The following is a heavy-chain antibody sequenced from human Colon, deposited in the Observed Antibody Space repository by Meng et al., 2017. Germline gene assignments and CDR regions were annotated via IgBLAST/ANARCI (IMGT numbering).Heavy chain of an antibody. Sequence: QVQLGASGGGWVKPGGSLRLSCAASGFIFSDYYMAWNRQTPGKVLEWVSYISTTGSIAYYADSVKGRFTISRDNAKNSVYLQMNSLRAEDTAVYYCATTGSRSSGSWGQGTLVTVSS. V-gene: IGHV3-11*01. CDR1: GFIFSDYY. CDR2: ISTTGSIA. D-gene: IGHD3-22*01. J-gene: IGHJ4*02. CDR3: ATTGSRSSGS.